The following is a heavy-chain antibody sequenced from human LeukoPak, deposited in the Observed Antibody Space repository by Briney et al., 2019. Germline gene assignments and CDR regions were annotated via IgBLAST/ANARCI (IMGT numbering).Heavy chain of an antibody. CDR3: ARDSLYSNYNWFDP. V-gene: IGHV4-34*01. D-gene: IGHD4-11*01. CDR1: GGSFSGYY. J-gene: IGHJ5*02. Sequence: PSETLSLTCAVYGGSFSGYYWSWIRQPPGKGLEWIGEINHSGSTNYNPSLKSRVTISVDTSKNQFSLKLSSVTAADTAVYYCARDSLYSNYNWFDPWGQGTLVTVSS. CDR2: INHSGST.